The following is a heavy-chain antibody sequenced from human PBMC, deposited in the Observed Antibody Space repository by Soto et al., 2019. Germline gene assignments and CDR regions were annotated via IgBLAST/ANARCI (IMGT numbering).Heavy chain of an antibody. CDR1: GYTFTGYY. CDR3: ARDRQLGIYYYYGMDV. V-gene: IGHV1-2*04. D-gene: IGHD6-6*01. CDR2: INPNSGGT. Sequence: ASVKVSCKASGYTFTGYYMHWVRQAPGQGLEWMGWINPNSGGTNYAQKFQGWVTMTRDTSISTAYMELSRLRSDDTAVYYCARDRQLGIYYYYGMDVWGQGTTVTVSS. J-gene: IGHJ6*02.